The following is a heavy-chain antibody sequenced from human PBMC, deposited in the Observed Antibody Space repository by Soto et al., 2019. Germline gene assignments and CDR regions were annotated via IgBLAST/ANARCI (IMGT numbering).Heavy chain of an antibody. Sequence: QVHLVQPGAEVKKPGASVKVSCKASGYTFTDYYINWVRQAPGQGLEWMGWINPNSGDTYYEQKFQGRVTMTRDTSISTAYMELSRLRSDDTAVYYCARVVVNWNDIGYFDYWGQGALVTVSS. CDR2: INPNSGDT. J-gene: IGHJ4*02. CDR1: GYTFTDYY. CDR3: ARVVVNWNDIGYFDY. V-gene: IGHV1-2*02. D-gene: IGHD1-1*01.